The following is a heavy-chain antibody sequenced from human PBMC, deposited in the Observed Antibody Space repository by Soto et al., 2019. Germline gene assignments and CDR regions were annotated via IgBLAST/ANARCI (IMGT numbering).Heavy chain of an antibody. Sequence: SETLSLTCTVSGGSISSYYWGWIRQPPGKGLEWIGSIYYSGSTYYNPSLKSRVTISVDTSKNQFSLKLSSVTAADTAVYYCARQGCSGGSCYLFKLYYFDYWGQGTLVTVSS. CDR2: IYYSGST. J-gene: IGHJ4*02. D-gene: IGHD2-15*01. V-gene: IGHV4-39*01. CDR3: ARQGCSGGSCYLFKLYYFDY. CDR1: GGSISSYY.